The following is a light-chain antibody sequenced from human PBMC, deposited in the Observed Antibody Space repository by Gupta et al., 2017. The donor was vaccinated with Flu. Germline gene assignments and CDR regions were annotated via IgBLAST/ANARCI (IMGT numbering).Light chain of an antibody. CDR3: ASYTNTSTGV. CDR1: SSDVGGYNY. Sequence: QSALTPPASVSGSPGQSITISCTGTSSDVGGYNYVSWYQQHPGKAPKLMIYEVTDRPSGVSNRVSGSKSGNTASLTISGLQAEDEAEYVCASYTNTSTGVFGGGTKLTVL. V-gene: IGLV2-14*01. CDR2: EVT. J-gene: IGLJ3*02.